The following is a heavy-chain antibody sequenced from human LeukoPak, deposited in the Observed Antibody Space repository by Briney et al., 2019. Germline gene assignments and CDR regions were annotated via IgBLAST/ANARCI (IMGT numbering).Heavy chain of an antibody. D-gene: IGHD5-24*01. CDR3: ARGRPQSSVYDY. Sequence: PGRSLRLSCAASAFIFSTNFLTWVRQAPGKGLEWVSVIVTDGSAFYADSVKGRFTISRDSSKNTLYLQMNSLRAEDTAVYYCARGRPQSSVYDYWGQGTLVTVSS. CDR1: AFIFSTNF. CDR2: IVTDGSA. J-gene: IGHJ4*02. V-gene: IGHV3-53*01.